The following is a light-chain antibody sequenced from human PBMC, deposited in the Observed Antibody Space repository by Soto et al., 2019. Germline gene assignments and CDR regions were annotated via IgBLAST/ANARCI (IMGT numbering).Light chain of an antibody. Sequence: QSALTQSRSVSGSPGQSVTISCNGSSSDIGIYNYVSWYQHHPGKVPKVLIYDVNKRPSGVPDRFSGSKSGNTASLTISGLQADDEADYNCCSYAGRYTMVFGGGTKLTVL. V-gene: IGLV2-11*01. J-gene: IGLJ2*01. CDR1: SSDIGIYNY. CDR2: DVN. CDR3: CSYAGRYTMV.